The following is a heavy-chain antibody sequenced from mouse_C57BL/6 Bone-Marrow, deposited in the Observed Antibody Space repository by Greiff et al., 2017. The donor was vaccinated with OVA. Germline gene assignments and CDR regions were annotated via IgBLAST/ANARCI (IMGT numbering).Heavy chain of an antibody. J-gene: IGHJ4*01. CDR1: GYTFTDYN. D-gene: IGHD3-1*01. CDR3: SRRYHRGNDAMDY. Sequence: VQLQQSGPELVKPGASVKIPCKASGYTFTDYNMDWVKQSHGKSLEWIGDINPNNGGTIYNQKFKGKATLTVDKSSSTAYMELRSLTSEDTAVXYCSRRYHRGNDAMDYWGQGTSVTVSS. V-gene: IGHV1-18*01. CDR2: INPNNGGT.